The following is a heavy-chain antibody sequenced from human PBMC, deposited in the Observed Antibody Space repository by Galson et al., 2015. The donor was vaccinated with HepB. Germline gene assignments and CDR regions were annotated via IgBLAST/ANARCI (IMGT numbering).Heavy chain of an antibody. V-gene: IGHV3-7*03. Sequence: SLRLSCAASGFTFSTYWMSWVRQAPGKGLEWVANIKQDGSEKYYVDSVKGRFTISRDNAKNSLYLQMNSLRAEDTAVYYCATYIDSYYYGLDVWGQGTTVTVSS. CDR1: GFTFSTYW. CDR3: ATYIDSYYYGLDV. D-gene: IGHD2-15*01. J-gene: IGHJ6*02. CDR2: IKQDGSEK.